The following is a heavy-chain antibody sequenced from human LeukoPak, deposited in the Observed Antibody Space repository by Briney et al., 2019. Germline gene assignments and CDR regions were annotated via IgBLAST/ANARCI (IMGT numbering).Heavy chain of an antibody. V-gene: IGHV4-34*01. CDR3: ATGIAAAGRWFDP. Sequence: SETLSLTCAVYGGSFRGYYWSWIRQPPGKGLEWIGEINHSGSTNYNPSLKSRVTISVDTSKNQFSLKLSSVTAADTAVYYCATGIAAAGRWFDPWGQGTLVTVSS. CDR2: INHSGST. D-gene: IGHD6-13*01. J-gene: IGHJ5*02. CDR1: GGSFRGYY.